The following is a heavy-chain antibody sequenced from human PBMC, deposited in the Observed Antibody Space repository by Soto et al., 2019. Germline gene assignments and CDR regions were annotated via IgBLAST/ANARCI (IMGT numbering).Heavy chain of an antibody. CDR2: TNHSGST. J-gene: IGHJ3*02. CDR1: GGSFSGYY. Sequence: SETLSLTCAVYGGSFSGYYWNRIRQPPGKGLEWIGDTNHSGSTNYNPSLKSRVTISVDTSKNQFSLKLSSVTAADTAVYYCARGREQWLVDAFDTWGQGTMVTVSS. V-gene: IGHV4-34*01. D-gene: IGHD6-19*01. CDR3: ARGREQWLVDAFDT.